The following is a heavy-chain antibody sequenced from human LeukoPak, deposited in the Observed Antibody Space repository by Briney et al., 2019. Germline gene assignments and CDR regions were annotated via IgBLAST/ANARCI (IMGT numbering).Heavy chain of an antibody. V-gene: IGHV1-69*04. CDR3: AREDEYCTNGVCYLPGSQ. Sequence: SVKVSCKASVGTFSSYTISWVRQAPGQGLEWMGRIIPILGIANYAQKFQGRVTITADKSTSTAYMELSSLRSEDTAVYYCAREDEYCTNGVCYLPGSQWGQGTLVTVSS. CDR1: VGTFSSYT. J-gene: IGHJ4*02. CDR2: IIPILGIA. D-gene: IGHD2-8*01.